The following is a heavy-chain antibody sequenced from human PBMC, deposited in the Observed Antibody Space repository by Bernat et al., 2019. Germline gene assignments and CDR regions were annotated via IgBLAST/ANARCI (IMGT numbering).Heavy chain of an antibody. V-gene: IGHV3-43*02. Sequence: EVQLVESGGGVVRPGGSLRLSCAASGFTFDDYAMHWVRQAPGKGLEWVSLISGDGGSTYYADSVKGRFTISRDNSKNSLYLQMNSLRTEDTALYYCAKAPRSGYYAQYFQHWGQGTLVTVSS. CDR3: AKAPRSGYYAQYFQH. J-gene: IGHJ1*01. CDR2: ISGDGGST. D-gene: IGHD3-22*01. CDR1: GFTFDDYA.